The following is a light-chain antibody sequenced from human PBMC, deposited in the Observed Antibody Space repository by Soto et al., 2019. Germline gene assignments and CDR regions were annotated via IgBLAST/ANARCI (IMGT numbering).Light chain of an antibody. V-gene: IGKV3-15*01. J-gene: IGKJ4*01. CDR1: QGVTSN. CDR2: RAS. CDR3: QQYNNWPLT. Sequence: EIVMTQSPATLSVSPGERATLSCRASQGVTSNSAWYQQKPGQAPRLLIYRASTRATGIPARFSGSGSGTEFTLTISSLQSEDFAVYHCQQYNNWPLTFGGGTKVEIK.